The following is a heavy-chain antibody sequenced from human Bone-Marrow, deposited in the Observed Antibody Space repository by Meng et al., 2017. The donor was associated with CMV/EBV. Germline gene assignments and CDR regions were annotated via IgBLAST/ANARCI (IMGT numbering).Heavy chain of an antibody. J-gene: IGHJ4*02. CDR1: GGSISSYY. CDR3: ARAMVRGVQRYFDY. Sequence: QVQLREAGRGLVKPSEPLSLTCTVSGGSISSYYWSWIRQPAGKGLEWIGRIYTSGSTNYNPSLKSRVTMSVDTSKNQFSLKLSSVTAADTAVYYCARAMVRGVQRYFDYWGQGTLVTVSS. V-gene: IGHV4-4*07. CDR2: IYTSGST. D-gene: IGHD3-10*01.